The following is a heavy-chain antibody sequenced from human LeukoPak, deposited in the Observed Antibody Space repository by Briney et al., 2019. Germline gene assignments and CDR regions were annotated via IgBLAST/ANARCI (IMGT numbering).Heavy chain of an antibody. D-gene: IGHD1-26*01. V-gene: IGHV1-18*01. CDR2: ICAYNGNT. CDR1: GYTFTSYG. Sequence: ASVKVSCKASGYTFTSYGISWVRQAPGQGLEWMGWICAYNGNTNYAQKLQGRVTMTTDTSTSTAYMELRSLRSDDTAVYYCARDLRAMGAKTFDYWGQGTLVTVSS. J-gene: IGHJ4*02. CDR3: ARDLRAMGAKTFDY.